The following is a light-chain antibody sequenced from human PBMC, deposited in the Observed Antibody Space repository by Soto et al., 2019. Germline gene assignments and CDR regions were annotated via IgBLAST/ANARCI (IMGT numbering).Light chain of an antibody. V-gene: IGKV3-11*01. Sequence: EIVLAQSPGTLSLSPGGRATLACRSSQSVSSYLAWYQQNPGQAPRLLIYDASNRATGIPARFSGSGSGTDFTLTISSLEPEDSAVYYCQQRHMWPITFGQGTRLEI. CDR3: QQRHMWPIT. J-gene: IGKJ5*01. CDR2: DAS. CDR1: QSVSSY.